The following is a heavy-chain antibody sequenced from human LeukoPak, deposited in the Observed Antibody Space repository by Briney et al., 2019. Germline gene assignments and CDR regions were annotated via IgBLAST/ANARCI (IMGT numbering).Heavy chain of an antibody. CDR1: GFTFSSYG. CDR3: AKDYDFWSGYFDY. Sequence: AGGSLRLSCAASGFTFSSYGMHWVRQAPGKGLEWVAVISYDGSNKYYADSAKGRFTISRDNSKNTLYLQMNSLRAEDTAVYYCAKDYDFWSGYFDYWGQGTLVTVSS. D-gene: IGHD3-3*01. J-gene: IGHJ4*02. CDR2: ISYDGSNK. V-gene: IGHV3-30*18.